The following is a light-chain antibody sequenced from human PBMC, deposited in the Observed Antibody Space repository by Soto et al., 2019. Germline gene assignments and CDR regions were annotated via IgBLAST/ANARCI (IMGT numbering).Light chain of an antibody. CDR3: QQYDNYPLT. CDR2: DVS. V-gene: IGKV1-5*01. J-gene: IGKJ4*01. CDR1: QSVRSW. Sequence: DIRMTHAPSTLSGXVXXXXTXXXRASQSVRSWLAWYQQKPGRAPKFLIYDVSSLESGVPSRFSGSGSGTEFTLTISNLQPDDFATYYCQQYDNYPLTFGGGTKVDIK.